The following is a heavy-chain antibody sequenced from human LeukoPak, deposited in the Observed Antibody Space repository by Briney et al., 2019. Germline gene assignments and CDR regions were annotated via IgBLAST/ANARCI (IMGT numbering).Heavy chain of an antibody. J-gene: IGHJ4*02. D-gene: IGHD2-15*01. CDR1: GFSFSTYR. Sequence: PGGSLRLSCAASGFSFSTYRMNWVRQAPGKGLEWVSSISSSSTYIYHADSVKGRFTISRDNAKNSLYLQMNSLRAEDTAVYYCAGGYCSGGSCYDYFDYWGQGTLVTVSS. V-gene: IGHV3-21*01. CDR2: ISSSSTYI. CDR3: AGGYCSGGSCYDYFDY.